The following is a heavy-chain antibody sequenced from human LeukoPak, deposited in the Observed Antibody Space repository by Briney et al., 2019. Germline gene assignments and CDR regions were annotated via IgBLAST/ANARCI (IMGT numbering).Heavy chain of an antibody. CDR2: ISAYNGNT. V-gene: IGHV1-18*01. CDR1: GYTFTSYG. Sequence: GASVKVSCKASGYTFTSYGISWVRQAPGQGLEWMGWISAYNGNTNYAQKFQGRVTMTEDTSTDTAYMELSSLRSEDTAVYYCATDSISGSKKGVDAFDIWGQGTMVTVSS. D-gene: IGHD1-26*01. J-gene: IGHJ3*02. CDR3: ATDSISGSKKGVDAFDI.